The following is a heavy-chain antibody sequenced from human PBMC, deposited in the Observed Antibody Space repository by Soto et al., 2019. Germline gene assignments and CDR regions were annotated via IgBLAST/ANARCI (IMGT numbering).Heavy chain of an antibody. J-gene: IGHJ4*02. V-gene: IGHV1-18*01. Sequence: ASVKVSCKASGYTFTSYGISWVRQAPGQGLEWMGWISAYNGNTNYAQKLQGRVTMTTDTSTSTAYMELRSLRSDDTAVYYCARDGPLTTVTTGGLVDYWGQGTLVTVSS. CDR2: ISAYNGNT. CDR1: GYTFTSYG. D-gene: IGHD4-17*01. CDR3: ARDGPLTTVTTGGLVDY.